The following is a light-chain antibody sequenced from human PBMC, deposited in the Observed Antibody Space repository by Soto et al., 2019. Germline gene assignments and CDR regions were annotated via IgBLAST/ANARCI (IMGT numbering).Light chain of an antibody. CDR3: QLYNNWPPLT. V-gene: IGKV3-15*01. Sequence: EIVMTQSPATLSVSPGERATLSCRASQSVSSNLAWYQQKPGQAPRLLIYGASTRATGIPARFSGSGSGTEFTLTICSLQSEDFAVYYCQLYNNWPPLTFGGGTKVEIK. CDR1: QSVSSN. J-gene: IGKJ4*01. CDR2: GAS.